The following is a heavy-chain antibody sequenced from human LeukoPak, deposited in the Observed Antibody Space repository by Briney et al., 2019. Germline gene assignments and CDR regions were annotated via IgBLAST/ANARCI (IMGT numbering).Heavy chain of an antibody. CDR3: ARAGGGDYYDSSYFFDY. V-gene: IGHV4-61*01. Sequence: MSSETLSLTCTVSGGSVSSGSYYWSWIRQPPGKGLEWIGYIYYSGSPNYNPSLKSRVTISVDTSKNQFSLKLSSVTAADTAVYYCARAGGGDYYDSSYFFDYWGQGTLVTVSS. D-gene: IGHD3-22*01. J-gene: IGHJ4*02. CDR1: GGSVSSGSYY. CDR2: IYYSGSP.